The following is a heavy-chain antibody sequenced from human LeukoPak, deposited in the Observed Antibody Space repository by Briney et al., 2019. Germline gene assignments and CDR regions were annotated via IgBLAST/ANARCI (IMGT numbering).Heavy chain of an antibody. CDR1: GLTFSSYG. CDR3: ARLRGSYYFDY. CDR2: IWYDGSNK. J-gene: IGHJ4*02. D-gene: IGHD1-26*01. V-gene: IGHV3-33*01. Sequence: GGSLRLSCAASGLTFSSYGMHWVRQAPGKGLEWVAVIWYDGSNKYYADSVKGLFTISGDNSKNTLYLQMNSLRAEDTAVYYCARLRGSYYFDYWGQGTLVTVSS.